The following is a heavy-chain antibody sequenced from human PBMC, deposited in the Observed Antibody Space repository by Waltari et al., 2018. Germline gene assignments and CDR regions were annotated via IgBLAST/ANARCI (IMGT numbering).Heavy chain of an antibody. J-gene: IGHJ4*02. Sequence: EVQLVETGGGLIQPGGSLRLSCAASGFTVSSNYMSWVRQAPGKGLEWVSVIYSGGSTYYADSVKCRFTISRDNSKNTLYLQMNSLRAEDTAVYYCARGQYSKSAPTPDYWGQGTLVTVSS. CDR2: IYSGGST. V-gene: IGHV3-53*02. CDR1: GFTVSSNY. CDR3: ARGQYSKSAPTPDY. D-gene: IGHD6-6*01.